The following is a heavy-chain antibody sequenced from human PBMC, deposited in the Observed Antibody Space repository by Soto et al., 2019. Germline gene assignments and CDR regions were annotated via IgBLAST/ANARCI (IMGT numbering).Heavy chain of an antibody. J-gene: IGHJ4*02. CDR3: ARLGSGSYPLYYFDY. V-gene: IGHV4-59*08. Sequence: SETLSLTCTVSGGSISSYYWSWIRQPPGKGLEWIGYIYYSGSTNYNPSLKSRVTISVDTSKNQFSLKLSSVTAADTAVYYCARLGSGSYPLYYFDYWGQGTLVPSPQ. D-gene: IGHD3-10*01. CDR2: IYYSGST. CDR1: GGSISSYY.